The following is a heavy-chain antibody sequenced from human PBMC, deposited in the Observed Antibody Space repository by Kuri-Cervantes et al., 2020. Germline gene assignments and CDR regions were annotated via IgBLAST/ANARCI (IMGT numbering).Heavy chain of an antibody. CDR2: IYYSGST. Sequence: GSLRLSCTVSGGSISSSSYYWGWIRQPPGKGLEWIGSIYYSGSTYYNPSLKSRVTISVDTSKNQFSLKLSSVTAADTAVYYCARWGSGWYYFDYWGQGTLVTVSS. D-gene: IGHD6-19*01. V-gene: IGHV4-39*01. CDR1: GGSISSSSYY. CDR3: ARWGSGWYYFDY. J-gene: IGHJ4*02.